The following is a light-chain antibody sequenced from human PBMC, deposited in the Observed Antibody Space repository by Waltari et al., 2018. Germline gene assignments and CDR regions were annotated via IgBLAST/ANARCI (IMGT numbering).Light chain of an antibody. Sequence: QSALTQPASASGSPGQSITISCTGSSSDIGRYNVVSWYQHHPGKAPKLVIYEVINRPSGVSNRFSGSKSGNTASLTISGLQAEDEADYYCCSYAGSVVFGGGTKLTVL. CDR1: SSDIGRYNV. CDR3: CSYAGSVV. J-gene: IGLJ2*01. V-gene: IGLV2-23*02. CDR2: EVI.